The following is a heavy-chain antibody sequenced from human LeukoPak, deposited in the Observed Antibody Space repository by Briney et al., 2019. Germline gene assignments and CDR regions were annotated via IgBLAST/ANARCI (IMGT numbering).Heavy chain of an antibody. CDR2: FNWNCGST. CDR3: ARAGLLLWSTNIDY. CDR1: GFTFDDYG. D-gene: IGHD3-10*01. Sequence: PGGSLRLSCAASGFTFDDYGMSWVRQAPGKGLEWVCGFNWNCGSTGYADSVKGRFTISRDNAKNSLYLQMNSLRAEDTALYYCARAGLLLWSTNIDYWGQGTLVAVSS. J-gene: IGHJ4*02. V-gene: IGHV3-20*04.